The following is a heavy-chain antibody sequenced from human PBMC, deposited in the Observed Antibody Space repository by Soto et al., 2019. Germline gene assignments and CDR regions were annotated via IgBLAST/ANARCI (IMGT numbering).Heavy chain of an antibody. Sequence: ASVKVSCKASGYTFSTYAIHWVRQAPGQALEWMGWLNVGNGNTKYSEKFQGKVTISRDTSASTAYMYLSSLTSEDTAVYYCARDGYCTGGSCYSAYWAQGTLVTVS. D-gene: IGHD2-15*01. CDR1: GYTFSTYA. V-gene: IGHV1-3*01. J-gene: IGHJ4*02. CDR3: ARDGYCTGGSCYSAY. CDR2: LNVGNGNT.